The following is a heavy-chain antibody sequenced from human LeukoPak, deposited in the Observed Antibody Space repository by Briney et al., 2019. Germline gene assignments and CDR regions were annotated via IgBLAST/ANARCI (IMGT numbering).Heavy chain of an antibody. J-gene: IGHJ4*02. CDR2: INQDGSVK. V-gene: IGHV3-7*01. D-gene: IGHD6-13*01. CDR1: GFTFRSNW. CDR3: ARTDTTSAGFLDY. Sequence: GGSLRLSCAASGFTFRSNWMTWVRQAPGKGLEWVANINQDGSVKKYVGSVKDRFTVSRDNAENSLYLQMNSLRAGDTAVYFCARTDTTSAGFLDYWGQGILVTVSS.